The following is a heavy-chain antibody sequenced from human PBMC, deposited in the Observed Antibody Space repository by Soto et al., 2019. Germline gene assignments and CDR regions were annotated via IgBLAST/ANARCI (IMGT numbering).Heavy chain of an antibody. V-gene: IGHV4-34*01. D-gene: IGHD2-2*01. CDR1: GGSFSGYY. CDR2: INHSGST. Sequence: SETLSLTCAVYGGSFSGYYWSWIRQPPGKGLEWIGEINHSGSTNYNPSLKSRVTISVDTSKNQFSLKLSSVTAADTAVYYCARWSPQNIVVVPAAQNWFDPWGQGTLVTVSS. J-gene: IGHJ5*02. CDR3: ARWSPQNIVVVPAAQNWFDP.